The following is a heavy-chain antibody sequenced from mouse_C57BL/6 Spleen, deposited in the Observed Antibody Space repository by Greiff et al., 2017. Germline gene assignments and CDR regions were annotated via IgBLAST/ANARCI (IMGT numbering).Heavy chain of an antibody. Sequence: VQLQQSGPELVKPGASVKISCKASGYAFSSSWMNWVKQRPGKGLEWIGRIYPGDGDTNYNGKFKGKATLTADKSSSTAYMQLSSLTSEDSAVYFCARDGYYGSSAWFAYWGQGTLVTVSA. V-gene: IGHV1-82*01. J-gene: IGHJ3*01. CDR1: GYAFSSSW. CDR2: IYPGDGDT. CDR3: ARDGYYGSSAWFAY. D-gene: IGHD1-1*01.